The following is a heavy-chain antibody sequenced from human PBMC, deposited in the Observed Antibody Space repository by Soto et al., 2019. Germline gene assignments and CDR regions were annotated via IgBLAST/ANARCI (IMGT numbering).Heavy chain of an antibody. J-gene: IGHJ3*01. CDR2: FMPIIGSA. Sequence: QVQLVQSGAEVKKPGSSVKVSCKASRGSFSSFVISWVRQAPGQGFEWLGGFMPIIGSANYAQNFQGRLTINADESTNIAYMELSSLRSEDTAVYYCTRGQASDVWGQGTMVTVSS. CDR1: RGSFSSFV. V-gene: IGHV1-69*01. CDR3: TRGQASDV.